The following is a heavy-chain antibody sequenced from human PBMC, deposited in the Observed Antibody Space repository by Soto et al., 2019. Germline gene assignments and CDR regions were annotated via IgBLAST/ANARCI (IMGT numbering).Heavy chain of an antibody. V-gene: IGHV3-23*01. CDR3: AKVSYYDNRGYFDF. CDR1: GFTFSYSA. Sequence: GGSLRLSCAASGFTFSYSAMNWVRQAPGKGLEWVSTISDTGDGTYYADSVKGRFTISRDNSKNTVYLQMNSLRAEDTAEYYCAKVSYYDNRGYFDFWGQGTLVTVSS. J-gene: IGHJ4*02. CDR2: ISDTGDGT. D-gene: IGHD3-22*01.